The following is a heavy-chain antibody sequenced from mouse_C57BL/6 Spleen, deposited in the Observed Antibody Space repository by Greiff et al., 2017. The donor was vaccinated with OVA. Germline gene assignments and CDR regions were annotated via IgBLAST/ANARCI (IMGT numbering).Heavy chain of an antibody. J-gene: IGHJ2*01. D-gene: IGHD1-1*01. Sequence: QVQLQQSGAELVRPGASVKLSCKASGYTFTDYYINWVKQRPGPGLEWIARIYPGSGNTYYNEKFKGKATLTAEKSSSTAYMQLSSLTSEDSAVYFCARGTTRDYFDYWGQGTTLTVSS. CDR3: ARGTTRDYFDY. CDR1: GYTFTDYY. CDR2: IYPGSGNT. V-gene: IGHV1-76*01.